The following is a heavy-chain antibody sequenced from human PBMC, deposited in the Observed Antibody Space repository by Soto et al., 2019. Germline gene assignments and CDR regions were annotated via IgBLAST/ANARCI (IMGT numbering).Heavy chain of an antibody. Sequence: GGSLRLSCSGSGFTVSSFGMHWVRQAPGKVLEHVSTLSSNGIGTYYADSVKGRFTFSRDTSKNTLYLQMSSLRTEDTAVYYCVKDMGQAAVGIRYPYGLDVWGLGXTVTV. D-gene: IGHD6-13*01. J-gene: IGHJ6*02. V-gene: IGHV3-64D*06. CDR3: VKDMGQAAVGIRYPYGLDV. CDR2: LSSNGIGT. CDR1: GFTVSSFG.